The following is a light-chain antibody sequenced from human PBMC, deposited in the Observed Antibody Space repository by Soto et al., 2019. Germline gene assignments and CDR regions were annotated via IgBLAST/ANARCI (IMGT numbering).Light chain of an antibody. CDR2: GVS. CDR3: GQFVSSPPRT. V-gene: IGKV3-20*01. J-gene: IGKJ1*01. Sequence: EIVLTQSPGTLSLSPGEKATLSCRASQSVGDTFLSWYQQKHGLAPRLLIYGVSNRATGIPDRFSGSGSGTDFILTISRLEPEDFALYYCGQFVSSPPRTFGQGTKVEIK. CDR1: QSVGDTF.